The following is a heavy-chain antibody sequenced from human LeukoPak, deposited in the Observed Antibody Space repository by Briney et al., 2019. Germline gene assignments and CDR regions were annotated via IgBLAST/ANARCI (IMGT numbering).Heavy chain of an antibody. J-gene: IGHJ4*02. V-gene: IGHV4-34*01. Sequence: PSETLSLTCAVYGGSFSGYYWSWIRQPPGKGLEWIGEINHSGSTNYNPSLKSRVTISVDTSKNQFSLKLSSVTAADTAVYYCASGVATLRYWGQGTLVTVSS. CDR2: INHSGST. D-gene: IGHD2-15*01. CDR3: ASGVATLRY. CDR1: GGSFSGYY.